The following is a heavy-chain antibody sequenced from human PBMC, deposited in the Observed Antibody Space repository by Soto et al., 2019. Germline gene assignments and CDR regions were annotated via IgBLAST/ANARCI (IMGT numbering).Heavy chain of an antibody. D-gene: IGHD3-22*01. CDR3: ARVPRRGITMMVENYFDY. J-gene: IGHJ4*02. V-gene: IGHV1-69*01. CDR2: IIPIFGTA. Sequence: QVQLVQSGAEVKKPGSSVKVSCKASGGTFSSYAISWVRQAPGQGLEWMGGIIPIFGTANYAQKFQGRVTITADESTSTAYMELSSLRSEDTAVYYCARVPRRGITMMVENYFDYWGQGTLVTVSS. CDR1: GGTFSSYA.